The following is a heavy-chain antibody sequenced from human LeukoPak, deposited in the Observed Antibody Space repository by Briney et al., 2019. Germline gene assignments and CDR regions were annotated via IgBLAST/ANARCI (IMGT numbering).Heavy chain of an antibody. D-gene: IGHD3-3*01. CDR3: ARDKVANDFWSGYLPPRDV. J-gene: IGHJ6*02. V-gene: IGHV4-59*12. CDR2: IYYSGST. Sequence: KPSETLSLTCTVSGGSISSYYWSWIRQPPGKGLEWIGYIYYSGSTNYNPSLKSRVTISVDTSKNQFSLKLSSVTAADTAVYYCARDKVANDFWSGYLPPRDVWGQGTTVTVSS. CDR1: GGSISSYY.